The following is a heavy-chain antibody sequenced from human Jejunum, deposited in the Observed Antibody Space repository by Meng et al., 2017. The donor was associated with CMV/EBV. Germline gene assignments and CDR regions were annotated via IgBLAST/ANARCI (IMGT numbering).Heavy chain of an antibody. CDR1: GFTFSNYP. CDR3: ARESPNGSYDY. CDR2: VSYSGDST. Sequence: AASGFTFSNYPMHWVRQATGKGLESVSAVSYSGDSTYYADSVKGRFTISRDNSKDTLFLQMGSLRTEDMAVYYCARESPNGSYDYWGQGTLVTVSS. D-gene: IGHD1-26*01. V-gene: IGHV3-64*02. J-gene: IGHJ4*02.